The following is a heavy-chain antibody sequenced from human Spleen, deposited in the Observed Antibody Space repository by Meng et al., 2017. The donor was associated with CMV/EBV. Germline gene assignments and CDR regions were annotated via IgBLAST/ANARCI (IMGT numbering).Heavy chain of an antibody. J-gene: IGHJ6*02. V-gene: IGHV3-11*01. CDR1: GFTFSDYY. D-gene: IGHD1-26*01. CDR2: ISSSGSTI. Sequence: GESLKISCAASGFTFSDYYMSWIRQAPGKGLEWVSYISSSGSTIYYADSVKGRFTISRDNAKNSLYLQMNSLRAEDTAVYYCAREMGAGYGMAVWGQGIKVTVSS. CDR3: AREMGAGYGMAV.